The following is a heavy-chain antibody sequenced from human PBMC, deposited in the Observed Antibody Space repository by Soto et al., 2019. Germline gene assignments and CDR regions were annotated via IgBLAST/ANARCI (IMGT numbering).Heavy chain of an antibody. V-gene: IGHV3-53*01. CDR3: ARDDRSRSASGYSYSRSEYYYYGMDV. CDR1: GFTVSSNY. Sequence: EVQLVESGGGLIQPGGSLRLSCAASGFTVSSNYMSWVRQAPGKGREGVSVIYSGGSTYYADSVKGRFTISRDNYNNTRYLQMNSMKAKDTAGYYGARDDRSRSASGYSYSRSEYYYYGMDVWGQGTTVTVSS. J-gene: IGHJ6*02. CDR2: IYSGGST. D-gene: IGHD5-18*01.